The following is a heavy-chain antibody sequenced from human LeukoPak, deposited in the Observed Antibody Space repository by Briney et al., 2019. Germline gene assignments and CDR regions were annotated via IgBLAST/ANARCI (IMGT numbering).Heavy chain of an antibody. CDR1: GDSITTSY. CDR2: IFYSGNT. J-gene: IGHJ4*02. V-gene: IGHV4-59*01. Sequence: PSETLSLTCSVSGDSITTSYWNWIRQPPGQGLEWIGNIFYSGNTKYNPALQSRVTISVDTSKNQFSLEVNSVTAADTAVYYCAREDPDRKIDYWGQGTLVTVSS. CDR3: AREDPDRKIDY. D-gene: IGHD1-14*01.